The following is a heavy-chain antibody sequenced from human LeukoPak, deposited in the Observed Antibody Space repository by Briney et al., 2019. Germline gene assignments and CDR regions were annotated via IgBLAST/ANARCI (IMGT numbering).Heavy chain of an antibody. Sequence: TSETLSLTCTVSGGSISSYYWSWIRQPAGKGLEWIGRIYTSGSTNYNPSLKSRVTMSVDTSKNQFSLKLSSVTAADTAVYYCARALGWELLDNDAFDIWGQGTMVTVSS. CDR1: GGSISSYY. J-gene: IGHJ3*02. CDR2: IYTSGST. D-gene: IGHD1-26*01. V-gene: IGHV4-4*07. CDR3: ARALGWELLDNDAFDI.